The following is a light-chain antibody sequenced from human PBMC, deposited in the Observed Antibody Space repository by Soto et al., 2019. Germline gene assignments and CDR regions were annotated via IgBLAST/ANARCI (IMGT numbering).Light chain of an antibody. Sequence: QSALTQPPSASGSPGQSVTISCTGASSDVGGYNFVSWYQHHPGKAPRLMIYDVTQRPSGVPDRFSGSMSGNTSSLTVSGLQVDDEAYYYCSPSAGSSLPVAFGGGTKLTVL. V-gene: IGLV2-8*01. CDR3: SPSAGSSLPVA. J-gene: IGLJ2*01. CDR1: SSDVGGYNF. CDR2: DVT.